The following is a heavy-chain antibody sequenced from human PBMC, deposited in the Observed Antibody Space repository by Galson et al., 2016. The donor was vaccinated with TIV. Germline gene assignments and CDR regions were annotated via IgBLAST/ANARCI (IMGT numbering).Heavy chain of an antibody. V-gene: IGHV5-51*03. CDR3: ARGRIESSGYRPDAFDI. CDR2: IYPGDSET. J-gene: IGHJ3*02. CDR1: GFTFTRHW. D-gene: IGHD3-22*01. Sequence: QSGAEVTKPGESLKISCKGSGFTFTRHWIGWVRQMPGKGLEWMGIIYPGDSETRYSPTFQGQVTISADKSISTAYLQWTSLKASDTAMYYCARGRIESSGYRPDAFDIWGQGTMVT.